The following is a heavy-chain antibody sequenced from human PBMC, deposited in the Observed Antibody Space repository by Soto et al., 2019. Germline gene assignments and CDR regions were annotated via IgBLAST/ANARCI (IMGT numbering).Heavy chain of an antibody. D-gene: IGHD2-2*01. J-gene: IGHJ6*02. V-gene: IGHV5-10-1*01. Sequence: GESLKISCKGSGYSFTSYWISWVRQMPGKGLEWMGRIDPSDSYTNYSPSFQGHVTISADKSISTAYLQWSSLKASDTAMYYCVSIGGYCSSNSCSSWGQGNTVTVSS. CDR2: IDPSDSYT. CDR1: GYSFTSYW. CDR3: VSIGGYCSSNSCSS.